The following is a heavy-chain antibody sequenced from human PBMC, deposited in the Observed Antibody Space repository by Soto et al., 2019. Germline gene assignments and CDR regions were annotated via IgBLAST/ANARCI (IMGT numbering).Heavy chain of an antibody. Sequence: TGGSLRLSCAASGFTFSSYAMSWVRQAPGKGLEWVSAISGSGGSTYYADSVKGRFTISRDNSKSTLYLQMNSLRAEDTAVYYYAKDLGIGSVPHWGQGTLVTVSS. CDR2: ISGSGGST. J-gene: IGHJ4*02. D-gene: IGHD3-10*01. CDR3: AKDLGIGSVPH. V-gene: IGHV3-23*01. CDR1: GFTFSSYA.